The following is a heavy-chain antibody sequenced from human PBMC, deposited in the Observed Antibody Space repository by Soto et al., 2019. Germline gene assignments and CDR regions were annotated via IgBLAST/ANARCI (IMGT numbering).Heavy chain of an antibody. D-gene: IGHD3-3*01. Sequence: QVQLVQSGAEVKKPGSSVKVSCKASGGTFNSYDISWVRQAPGQGLEWMGRIIPIFGTANYAQKFQGRVTITADESTSTGYRELSSLRSEETAVDYCGIRGRFLGWGGGYGMDVWGQGTTVTVSS. CDR1: GGTFNSYD. CDR2: IIPIFGTA. J-gene: IGHJ6*02. CDR3: GIRGRFLGWGGGYGMDV. V-gene: IGHV1-69*15.